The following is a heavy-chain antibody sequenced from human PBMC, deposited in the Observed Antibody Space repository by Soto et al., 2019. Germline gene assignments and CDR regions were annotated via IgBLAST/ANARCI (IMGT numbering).Heavy chain of an antibody. J-gene: IGHJ4*02. V-gene: IGHV4-31*03. CDR3: ARQEYGDYVLLDY. Sequence: QVQLQESGPGLVKPSQTLSLTCTVSGVSISNDVYYWTWIRQYPGKGLEWVGYIYYTGSTYYNPSLTSRVMMSVDTSKNQFSLKLSSVTAADTAVYYCARQEYGDYVLLDYWGQVTLVTVSS. CDR2: IYYTGST. CDR1: GVSISNDVYY. D-gene: IGHD4-17*01.